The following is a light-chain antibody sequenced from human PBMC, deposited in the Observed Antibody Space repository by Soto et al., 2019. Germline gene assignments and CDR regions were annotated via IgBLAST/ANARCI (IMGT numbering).Light chain of an antibody. Sequence: QSVLTQLPSVSGVPGQRVTISCTGSASNIGANYGVHWYERLPGAAPKLLIDGNSYRPSGVPDRFSSSKSGTSASLAITGLHAEDEADYYCQSYDSSLSCVVFGGGTKLTVL. V-gene: IGLV1-40*01. CDR3: QSYDSSLSCVV. CDR1: ASNIGANYG. J-gene: IGLJ2*01. CDR2: GNS.